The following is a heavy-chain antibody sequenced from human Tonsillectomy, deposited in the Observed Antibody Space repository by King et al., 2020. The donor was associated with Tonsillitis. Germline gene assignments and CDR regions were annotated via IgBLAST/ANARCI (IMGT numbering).Heavy chain of an antibody. Sequence: VQLQQSGPGLVKPSQTLSVTCVISGDTVSSNSAGWNWIRQSPSRGLEWLGRTYYRSKWNTDYAVSVKRRITIRPDTSKNQFALHLNSVTPEDTAVYYCVRGPSDDISGYYLGPWYFYLWGRGTLVTVSS. V-gene: IGHV6-1*01. D-gene: IGHD3-22*01. CDR2: TYYRSKWNT. CDR3: VRGPSDDISGYYLGPWYFYL. CDR1: GDTVSSNSAG. J-gene: IGHJ2*01.